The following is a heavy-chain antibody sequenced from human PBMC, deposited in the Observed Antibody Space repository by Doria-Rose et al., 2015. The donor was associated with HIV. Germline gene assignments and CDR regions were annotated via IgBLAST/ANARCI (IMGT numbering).Heavy chain of an antibody. CDR1: GVSLSSPGMG. J-gene: IGHJ4*02. D-gene: IGHD6-13*01. CDR3: ARIKSSRWYHKYYFDF. CDR2: IFSDDER. V-gene: IGHV2-26*01. Sequence: ESGPVLVKPTETLTLTCTVSGVSLSSPGMGVSWIRQPPGKALEWLANIFSDDERSYKASLKSRLTISRVTSKSQVVLIMTDMDPVDTATYYCARIKSSRWYHKYYFDFWGQGTLVIVSA.